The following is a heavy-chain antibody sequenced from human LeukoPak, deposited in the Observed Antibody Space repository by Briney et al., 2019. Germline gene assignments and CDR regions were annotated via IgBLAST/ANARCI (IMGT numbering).Heavy chain of an antibody. D-gene: IGHD2-2*02. CDR3: ATHIVVVPAAIGWFDP. Sequence: GGSLRLSCAASGFTFSSNWMSWVRQAPGKGLEWVANIKQDGSEKYYVDSVKGRFTISRDNAKNSLYLQMNSLRAEDTAVYYCATHIVVVPAAIGWFDPWGQGTLVTVPS. J-gene: IGHJ5*02. V-gene: IGHV3-7*01. CDR1: GFTFSSNW. CDR2: IKQDGSEK.